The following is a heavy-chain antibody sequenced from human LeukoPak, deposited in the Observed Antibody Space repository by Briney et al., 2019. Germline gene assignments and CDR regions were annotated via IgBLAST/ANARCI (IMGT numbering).Heavy chain of an antibody. CDR1: GGSISSYY. V-gene: IGHV4-59*01. CDR2: IFYSGST. Sequence: SETLSLTCIASGGSISSYYWSWIRQPPGKGLEGIGYIFYSGSTNYHPSLKSRVTISVDTSKNQFSLKLSSVTAADTAVYYCARGLMMAVAGRGEFHYWGQGTLVTVSS. D-gene: IGHD6-13*01. CDR3: ARGLMMAVAGRGEFHY. J-gene: IGHJ4*02.